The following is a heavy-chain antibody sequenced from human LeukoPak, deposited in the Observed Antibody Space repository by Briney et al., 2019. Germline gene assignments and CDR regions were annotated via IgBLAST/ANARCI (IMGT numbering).Heavy chain of an antibody. CDR3: ARSGSYYYMDV. CDR1: GFTLRSYD. Sequence: PGGSLRLSCAASGFTLRSYDMSWVRQAPGKGLEWVAATSGSGVNSYYADSVRGRFTISRDNSQNTLYLQMDSLRAEDTAVYYCARSGSYYYMDVWGKGTTVTVSS. J-gene: IGHJ6*03. V-gene: IGHV3-23*01. CDR2: TSGSGVNS.